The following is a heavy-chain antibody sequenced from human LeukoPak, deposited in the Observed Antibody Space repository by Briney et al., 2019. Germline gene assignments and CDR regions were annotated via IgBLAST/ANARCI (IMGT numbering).Heavy chain of an antibody. CDR3: ARGEGYTAMGLMDV. CDR1: GYTFTRYY. CDR2: INPNSGGT. Sequence: ASLKVSCKASGYTFTRYYMHWVRQAAGQGLEWMGWINPNSGGTNYAQKFQGWVNMTRDTSISTAYMELSRLRSDDTAVYYCARGEGYTAMGLMDVWGKGTTVTVSS. D-gene: IGHD5-18*01. J-gene: IGHJ6*04. V-gene: IGHV1-2*04.